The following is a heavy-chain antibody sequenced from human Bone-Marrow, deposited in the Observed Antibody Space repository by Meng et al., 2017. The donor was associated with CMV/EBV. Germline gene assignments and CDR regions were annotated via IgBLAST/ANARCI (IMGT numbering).Heavy chain of an antibody. CDR3: ARVKDDSSGYPPDY. V-gene: IGHV3-74*01. D-gene: IGHD3-22*01. J-gene: IGHJ4*02. CDR2: INSDGSST. Sequence: GESLKISCAASGFTFSSYSMNWVRQAPGKGLEWVSRINSDGSSTSYADSVKGRFTISRDNAKNTLYLQMNSLRAEDTAVYYCARVKDDSSGYPPDYWGQGTLVTVSS. CDR1: GFTFSSYS.